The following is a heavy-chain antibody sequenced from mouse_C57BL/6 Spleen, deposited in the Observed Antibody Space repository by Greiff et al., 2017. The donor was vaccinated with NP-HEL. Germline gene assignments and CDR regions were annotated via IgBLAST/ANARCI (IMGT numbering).Heavy chain of an antibody. V-gene: IGHV1-52*01. J-gene: IGHJ1*03. CDR3: ARLEGTTVDWYFDV. D-gene: IGHD1-1*01. CDR1: GYTFTSYW. Sequence: QVQLQQPGAELVRPGSSVKLSCKASGYTFTSYWMHWVKQRPIQGLEWIGNIDPSDSETHYNQKFKDKATLTVDKSSSTAYMQLSSLTSEDSAVYYCARLEGTTVDWYFDVWGTGTTVTVSS. CDR2: IDPSDSET.